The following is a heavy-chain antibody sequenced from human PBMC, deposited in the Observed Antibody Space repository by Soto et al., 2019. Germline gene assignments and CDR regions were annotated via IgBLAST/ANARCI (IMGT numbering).Heavy chain of an antibody. D-gene: IGHD6-13*01. Sequence: QVQLVKSGAEVKKPGSSVKVSCKASGGTFSSYAISWVRQAPGQGLEWMGGIITIFGTANYAQKFQGRVAITADESTSTAYMELSSLRSDDTAVYYCAGSALAVAGFDNWGQGIQVTFSS. V-gene: IGHV1-69*01. J-gene: IGHJ4*02. CDR3: AGSALAVAGFDN. CDR1: GGTFSSYA. CDR2: IITIFGTA.